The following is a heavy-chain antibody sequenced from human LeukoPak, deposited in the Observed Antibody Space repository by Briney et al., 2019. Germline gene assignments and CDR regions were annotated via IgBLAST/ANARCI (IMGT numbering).Heavy chain of an antibody. V-gene: IGHV1-2*02. Sequence: ASVKVSCKASGYTFTGYYMHWVRQAPGQGLEWMGWINPNSGGTNYAQKFQGRVTMTRDTSISTAYVELSRLRPDDTAVYYCARERSTNTYYYDSSGYDYWGQGTLVTVSS. D-gene: IGHD3-22*01. CDR3: ARERSTNTYYYDSSGYDY. J-gene: IGHJ4*02. CDR1: GYTFTGYY. CDR2: INPNSGGT.